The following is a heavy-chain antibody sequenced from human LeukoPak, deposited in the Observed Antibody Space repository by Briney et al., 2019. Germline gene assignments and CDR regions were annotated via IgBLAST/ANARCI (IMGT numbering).Heavy chain of an antibody. CDR2: ISAYSGNT. D-gene: IGHD2-2*01. V-gene: IGHV1-18*01. CDR1: GYTFTSYG. J-gene: IGHJ4*02. Sequence: ASVKVSCKASGYTFTSYGISWVRQAPGQGLEWMGWISAYSGNTNYVQKFQGRVTMTTDTSTSTAYMELRSLRSDDTAVYYCARALYHTFDYWGQGTLVTVSS. CDR3: ARALYHTFDY.